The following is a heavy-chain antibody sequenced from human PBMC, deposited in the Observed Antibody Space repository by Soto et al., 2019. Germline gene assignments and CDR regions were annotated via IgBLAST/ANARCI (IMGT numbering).Heavy chain of an antibody. J-gene: IGHJ4*02. Sequence: SETLSLTCAVYGVSFSGYYWSWIRQPPGKGLEWIGEINHSGSTNYNPSLKSRVTISVDTSKNQFSLKLSSVTAADTAVFYCARLVRDMGVVVAATARDYFYYCGQGTLVTVS. CDR2: INHSGST. D-gene: IGHD2-15*01. CDR1: GVSFSGYY. CDR3: ARLVRDMGVVVAATARDYFYY. V-gene: IGHV4-34*01.